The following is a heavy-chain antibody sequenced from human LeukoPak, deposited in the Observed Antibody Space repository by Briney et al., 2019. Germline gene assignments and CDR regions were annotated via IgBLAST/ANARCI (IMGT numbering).Heavy chain of an antibody. CDR3: ARKGIGNWGSDY. J-gene: IGHJ4*02. D-gene: IGHD7-27*01. CDR2: ISTSGSII. CDR1: GFTFSSYG. V-gene: IGHV3-48*02. Sequence: PGGSLRPSCAASGFTFSSYGMNWVRQAPGKGLEWVSHISTSGSIIYYADSVEGRFTISRDNAKNSLYLQMNSLRDEDTAVYYCARKGIGNWGSDYWGQGTLVTVSS.